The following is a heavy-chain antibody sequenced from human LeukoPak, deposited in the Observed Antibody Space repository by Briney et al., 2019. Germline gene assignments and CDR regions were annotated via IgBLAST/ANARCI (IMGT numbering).Heavy chain of an antibody. V-gene: IGHV4-59*01. Sequence: SETLSLTCTVSGGSFSRYFWTWIRQTPGKGLEWIGYIDHSGSTNYSPSLQSRVTISIDTSKNRFSLKLNSVTAADTAVYYCAREYFSANYFFYYMDVWGTGTTVTVSS. CDR2: IDHSGST. CDR1: GGSFSRYF. D-gene: IGHD3-3*01. J-gene: IGHJ6*03. CDR3: AREYFSANYFFYYMDV.